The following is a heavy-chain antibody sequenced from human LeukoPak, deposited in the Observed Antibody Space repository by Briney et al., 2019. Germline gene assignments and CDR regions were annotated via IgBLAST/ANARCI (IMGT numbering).Heavy chain of an antibody. CDR3: ARAVRSGLRSTTLPRRYHMDV. CDR2: INPNSGGT. CDR1: GYTFTGYY. D-gene: IGHD3-9*01. Sequence: GASVKVSCKASGYTFTGYYMHWVRQAPGQGLEWMGWINPNSGGTNYAQKFQGRVTMTRNTSTSTAYMELSSLRSEDTALYYCARAVRSGLRSTTLPRRYHMDVWGQGTTLIVSS. V-gene: IGHV1-2*02. J-gene: IGHJ6*03.